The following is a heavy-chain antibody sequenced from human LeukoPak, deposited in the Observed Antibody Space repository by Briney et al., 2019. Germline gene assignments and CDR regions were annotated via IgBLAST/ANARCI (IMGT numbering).Heavy chain of an antibody. V-gene: IGHV1-69*06. D-gene: IGHD4-23*01. J-gene: IGHJ4*02. CDR3: ARVGDYGANSAMVMTP. Sequence: SVKVSCKASGGSFSSYVFTWVRQAPGQGLEWMGGIVPIFGRANYAQMFQGRVTITADKSTNTVYMEVSRLTSEDTAVYYCARVGDYGANSAMVMTPWGQGTLVTVSS. CDR2: IVPIFGRA. CDR1: GGSFSSYV.